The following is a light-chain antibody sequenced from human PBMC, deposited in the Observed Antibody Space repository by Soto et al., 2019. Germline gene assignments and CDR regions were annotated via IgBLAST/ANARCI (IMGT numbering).Light chain of an antibody. Sequence: QSALTQPASVSGSPGQSITISCTGTSSDVGGYKYVSWYQQYPGKAPKVMIYEVNNRPSGVSNRFSGSKSGNTASLTISGLQAEDEADYYCSSYAGSTPVVFGGGTKLTVL. CDR3: SSYAGSTPVV. J-gene: IGLJ2*01. CDR2: EVN. V-gene: IGLV2-14*01. CDR1: SSDVGGYKY.